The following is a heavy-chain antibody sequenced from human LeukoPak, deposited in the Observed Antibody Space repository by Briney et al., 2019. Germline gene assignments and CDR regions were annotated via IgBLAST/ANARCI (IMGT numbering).Heavy chain of an antibody. J-gene: IGHJ5*02. V-gene: IGHV3-23*01. CDR1: GFPFRSHA. CDR3: VREAGYCAPVCVKTDWFDP. Sequence: GGSLRLSCAASGFPFRSHAMSWVRQPPGKGLEGVAAISNGKTYYADSVRGRFAISRDDSTNTVYLHMNSLRDEDTALYHCVREAGYCAPVCVKTDWFDPWGQGTLVTVSS. CDR2: ISNGKT. D-gene: IGHD2-21*01.